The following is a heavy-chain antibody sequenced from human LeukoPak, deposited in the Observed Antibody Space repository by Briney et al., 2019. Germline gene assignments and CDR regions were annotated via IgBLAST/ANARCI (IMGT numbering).Heavy chain of an antibody. D-gene: IGHD2-21*02. J-gene: IGHJ4*02. CDR3: ARDVGGGDTFDY. Sequence: GGSLRLSCETSGFSFSTYWMSWVRQAPGKGLEWVANIRQDGSEKYYVDSVKGRFTISRDIAKQSVFLQMNSLRAEDTAVYFCARDVGGGDTFDYWGQGTLVTVSS. CDR1: GFSFSTYW. CDR2: IRQDGSEK. V-gene: IGHV3-7*01.